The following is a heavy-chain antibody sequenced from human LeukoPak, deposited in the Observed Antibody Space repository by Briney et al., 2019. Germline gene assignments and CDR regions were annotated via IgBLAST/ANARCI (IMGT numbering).Heavy chain of an antibody. D-gene: IGHD3-22*01. Sequence: HTGGSLRLSCAASGFTFSSYGMHWVRQAPGKGLEWVAFIRYDGSKKYYADSVKGRFTISRDNSKNTLYLQMNSLRAEDTAVYYCAKAAYYYDSSGHSYFDYWGQGTLVTVSS. V-gene: IGHV3-30*02. CDR3: AKAAYYYDSSGHSYFDY. CDR2: IRYDGSKK. CDR1: GFTFSSYG. J-gene: IGHJ4*02.